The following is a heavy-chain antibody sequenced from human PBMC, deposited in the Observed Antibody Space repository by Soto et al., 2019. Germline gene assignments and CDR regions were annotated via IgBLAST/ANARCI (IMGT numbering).Heavy chain of an antibody. Sequence: SETLSLTCTVSGGSISSYYGSWIRQPPGNGLEWIGYIYYSGSTNYNPSLKSRVTISVDTSKNQFSLKLSSVTAADTAVYYCARHSEYSYAFDYWGQGTLVTVSS. CDR3: ARHSEYSYAFDY. D-gene: IGHD5-18*01. V-gene: IGHV4-59*08. CDR2: IYYSGST. CDR1: GGSISSYY. J-gene: IGHJ4*02.